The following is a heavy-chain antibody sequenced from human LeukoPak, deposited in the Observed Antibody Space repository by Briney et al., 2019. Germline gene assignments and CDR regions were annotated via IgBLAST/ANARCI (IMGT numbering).Heavy chain of an antibody. D-gene: IGHD3-16*01. CDR1: GGSISSSSYY. CDR2: MYQSGSA. Sequence: SETLSLTCTVSGGSISSSSYYWGWIRQPPEKGLEWIGSMYQSGSAYYSPSLKGRVTLSVDTSKNQFSLKLSSVTAADTAVYYCARDTGLPRGKAYFYYYMDVWGKGTTVTVSS. J-gene: IGHJ6*03. V-gene: IGHV4-39*07. CDR3: ARDTGLPRGKAYFYYYMDV.